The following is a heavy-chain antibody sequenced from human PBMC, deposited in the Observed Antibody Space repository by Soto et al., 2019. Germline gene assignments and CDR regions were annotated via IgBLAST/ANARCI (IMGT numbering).Heavy chain of an antibody. CDR1: GGSISSYY. J-gene: IGHJ6*02. CDR3: ARESSGYSVWDYYYGMDV. D-gene: IGHD3-22*01. Sequence: QVQLQESGPGLVKPSETLSLTCTVSGGSISSYYWSWIRQPPGKGLEWIGYIYYSGSTNYNPSLTGRVTISVGRSKNQFSLKRSSVTAADTAVYYCARESSGYSVWDYYYGMDVWGQGTTVTVSS. CDR2: IYYSGST. V-gene: IGHV4-59*01.